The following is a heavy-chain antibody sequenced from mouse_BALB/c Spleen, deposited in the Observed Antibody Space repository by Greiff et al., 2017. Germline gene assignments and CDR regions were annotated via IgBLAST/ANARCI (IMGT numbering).Heavy chain of an antibody. CDR1: GFSLTSYG. CDR2: IWAGGST. CDR3: ARDGTTVVEQAWFAY. D-gene: IGHD1-1*01. V-gene: IGHV2-9*02. Sequence: VQRVESGPGLVAPSQSLSITCTVSGFSLTSYGVHWVRQPPGKGLEWLGVIWAGGSTNYNSALMSRLSISKDNSKSQVFLKMNSLQTDDTAMYYCARDGTTVVEQAWFAYWGQGTLVTVSA. J-gene: IGHJ3*01.